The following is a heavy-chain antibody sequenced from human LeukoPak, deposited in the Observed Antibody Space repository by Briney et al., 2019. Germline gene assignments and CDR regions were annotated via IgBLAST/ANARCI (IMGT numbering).Heavy chain of an antibody. CDR1: GFTFSSYA. D-gene: IGHD2-15*01. CDR3: AQWSRIDY. Sequence: SGGSLRLSCAASGFTFSSYAMSWVRQAPGKGLEWVSAICSSGGSTSYADSVKGRFTISRDNSKNTLYLQMNSLRAEDTAVYYCAQWSRIDYWGQGTLVTVSS. V-gene: IGHV3-23*01. J-gene: IGHJ4*02. CDR2: ICSSGGST.